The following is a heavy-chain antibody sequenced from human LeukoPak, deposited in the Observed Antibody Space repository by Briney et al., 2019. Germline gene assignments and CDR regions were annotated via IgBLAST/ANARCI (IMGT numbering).Heavy chain of an antibody. CDR2: INSDGSIT. V-gene: IGHV3-74*01. CDR1: GFTFSSYW. J-gene: IGHJ4*02. Sequence: GGSLRLSCAASGFTFSSYWMHWVRQAPGKGLVWVSRINSDGSITTYADSVRSRFTISRDNAKSTLYLQMNSLRAEDTAVYYCASSTQISKYADYWGQGALVTVSS. D-gene: IGHD2-2*01. CDR3: ASSTQISKYADY.